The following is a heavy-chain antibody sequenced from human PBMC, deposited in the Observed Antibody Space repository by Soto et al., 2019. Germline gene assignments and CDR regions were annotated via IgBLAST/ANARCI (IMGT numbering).Heavy chain of an antibody. CDR1: GGSISSGGYS. J-gene: IGHJ5*02. Sequence: SETLSLTCAVSGGSISSGGYSWSWIRQPPGKGLEWIGYIYHSGSTYYNPSLKSRVTISVDRSKNQFSLKLSSVTAADTAVYYCARVIVVLVPAAMGWFDPWGQGTLVTVSS. V-gene: IGHV4-30-2*01. CDR2: IYHSGST. CDR3: ARVIVVLVPAAMGWFDP. D-gene: IGHD2-2*01.